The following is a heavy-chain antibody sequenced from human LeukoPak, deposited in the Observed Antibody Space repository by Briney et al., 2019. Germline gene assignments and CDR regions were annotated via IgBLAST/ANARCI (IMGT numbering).Heavy chain of an antibody. CDR1: GYTFTGYY. CDR2: INPNSGGT. CDR3: ARGRAPGARSIVVVVAATVPFEY. D-gene: IGHD2-15*01. J-gene: IGHJ4*02. Sequence: GASVKVSCKASGYTFTGYYMHWVRQAPGQGLEWMGWINPNSGGTNYAQKFQGRVTMTRDTSISTAYMELSRLRSDDTAVYYCARGRAPGARSIVVVVAATVPFEYWGQGTLVTVSS. V-gene: IGHV1-2*02.